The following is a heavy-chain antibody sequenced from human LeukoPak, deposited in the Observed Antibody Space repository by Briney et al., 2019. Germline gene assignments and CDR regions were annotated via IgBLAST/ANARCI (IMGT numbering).Heavy chain of an antibody. J-gene: IGHJ6*02. CDR3: ARGDGWNYYVESILLPNYYGMDV. Sequence: PGGSLRLSCAVSGFTFSSYAMSWVRQAPGKGLEWVSAISGSGGSTYYADSVKGRFTVSRDNFKNTLYLQMNSLRAEDTAVYFCARGDGWNYYVESILLPNYYGMDVWGQGTTVTVSS. CDR1: GFTFSSYA. CDR2: ISGSGGST. D-gene: IGHD1-7*01. V-gene: IGHV3-23*01.